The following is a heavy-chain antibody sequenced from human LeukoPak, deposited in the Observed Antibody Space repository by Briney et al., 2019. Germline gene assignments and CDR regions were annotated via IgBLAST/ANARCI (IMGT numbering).Heavy chain of an antibody. D-gene: IGHD3-16*01. CDR1: GYTFTNYY. V-gene: IGHV1-46*01. Sequence: ASVKVSCKGSGYTFTNYYVHWVRQAPGLGLAWMGIISPSGGSTTYAQNFQGRVTMTSDTSTSTVYMELSSLRSEDTAVYYCTKGKSQALINIAPDYWGQGTLVTVSS. J-gene: IGHJ4*02. CDR2: ISPSGGST. CDR3: TKGKSQALINIAPDY.